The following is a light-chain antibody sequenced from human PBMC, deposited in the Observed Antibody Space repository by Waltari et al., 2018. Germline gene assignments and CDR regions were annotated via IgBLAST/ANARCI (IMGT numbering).Light chain of an antibody. J-gene: IGKJ1*01. CDR2: KAS. CDR3: QQYRNLWT. Sequence: DIQMTQSPSTLSASVGDRVTITCRASLSLSNWLAWYQQKPGNAPKVLIYKASTLESGFPSRFSGSGSGTEFTLTISSLQPDDFATYYCQQYRNLWTFGQGTKVEIK. V-gene: IGKV1-5*03. CDR1: LSLSNW.